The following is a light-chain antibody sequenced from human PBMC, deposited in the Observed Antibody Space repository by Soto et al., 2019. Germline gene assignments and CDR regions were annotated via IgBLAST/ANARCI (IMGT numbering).Light chain of an antibody. CDR1: QSIINS. CDR2: DTS. V-gene: IGKV3-11*01. CDR3: QQRANWPLT. Sequence: EIVLTQSPATLSLSPGERATLSCRASQSIINSLAWYQQKPGQAPRLLIYDTSNRAAGIPARFSGSGSGTDFTLIISRLEPEDFAVYYCQQRANWPLTFGGGTKVDI. J-gene: IGKJ4*01.